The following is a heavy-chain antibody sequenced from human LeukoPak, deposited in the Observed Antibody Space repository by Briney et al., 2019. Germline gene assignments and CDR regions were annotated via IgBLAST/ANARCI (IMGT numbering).Heavy chain of an antibody. V-gene: IGHV3-74*01. CDR1: GFAFSSNW. CDR3: ATSLGPLTEY. CDR2: INSGGSGT. Sequence: GGSLRLSCAASGFAFSSNWMHWVRQTPGKGLVWVSRINSGGSGTSYADSVEGRFTISRDNARNTLYLQMNSLKGEDTAVYYCATSLGPLTEYWGQGTLVTVSS. D-gene: IGHD7-27*01. J-gene: IGHJ4*02.